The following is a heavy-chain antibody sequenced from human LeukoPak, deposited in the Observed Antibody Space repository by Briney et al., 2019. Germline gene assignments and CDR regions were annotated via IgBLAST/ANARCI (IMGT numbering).Heavy chain of an antibody. CDR2: INPNSGGT. CDR1: GYTFTGYY. J-gene: IGHJ6*03. D-gene: IGHD2-2*01. CDR3: ARGGCSSTSCPSYYYYYYYMDV. V-gene: IGHV1-2*02. Sequence: PRASVKVSCKASGYTFTGYYMHWVRQAPGQGLEWMGWINPNSGGTNYAQKFQGRVTMTRDTSISTAYMELSRLRSDDTAVYYCARGGCSSTSCPSYYYYYYYMDVWGKGTTVTISS.